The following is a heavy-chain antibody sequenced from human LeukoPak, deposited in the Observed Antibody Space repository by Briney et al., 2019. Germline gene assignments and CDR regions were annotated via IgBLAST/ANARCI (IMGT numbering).Heavy chain of an antibody. Sequence: GGPLRLSCAASGFTFSDYYMSWIRQAPGKGLEWVSYISSSGGTIYYADSVKGRFTISRDNAKNSLYLQMNSLRAEDTAVYYCARGLDHHYYYYYMDVWGKGTTVTVSS. J-gene: IGHJ6*03. CDR1: GFTFSDYY. CDR3: ARGLDHHYYYYYMDV. V-gene: IGHV3-11*04. D-gene: IGHD1-1*01. CDR2: ISSSGGTI.